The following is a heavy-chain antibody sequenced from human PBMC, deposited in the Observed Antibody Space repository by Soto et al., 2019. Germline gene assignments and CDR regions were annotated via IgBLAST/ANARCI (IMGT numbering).Heavy chain of an antibody. D-gene: IGHD3-22*01. CDR2: ISAYNGNT. CDR3: AVYDDDSSGYSKDAFDR. CDR1: GYTFASYA. J-gene: IGHJ3*02. V-gene: IGHV1-18*01. Sequence: ASVKVSCKASGYTFASYAISWMRQAPGQGLEWMGWISAYNGNTNYAQKLQGRVTMTTDTSTSTVYMELSSLRSEDTAVYYCAVYDDDSSGYSKDAFDRWGEGTMVTV.